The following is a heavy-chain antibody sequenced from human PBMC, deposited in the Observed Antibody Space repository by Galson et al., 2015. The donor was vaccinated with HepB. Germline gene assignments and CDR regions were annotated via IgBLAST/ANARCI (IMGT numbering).Heavy chain of an antibody. Sequence: SVKVSCKASGYIFTTYDVTWVRQAPGQGLEWMGWINGYNGNTNYEQSLQGRVTMTTDTSTSTAYMELRSLRSDDTAVYYCARRGWEVEAFDFWGQGTLVTVS. CDR2: INGYNGNT. V-gene: IGHV1-18*01. D-gene: IGHD1-26*01. CDR1: GYIFTTYD. J-gene: IGHJ3*01. CDR3: ARRGWEVEAFDF.